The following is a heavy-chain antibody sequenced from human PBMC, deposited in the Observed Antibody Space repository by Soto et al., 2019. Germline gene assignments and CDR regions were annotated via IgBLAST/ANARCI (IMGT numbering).Heavy chain of an antibody. D-gene: IGHD1-26*01. CDR1: GGSISSGGYS. V-gene: IGHV4-30-2*01. J-gene: IGHJ4*02. Sequence: PSETLSLTCAVSGGSISSGGYSWSWIRQPPGKGLEWIGYMYHSGSTYYNPSLKSRVTISVDTSKNQLSLKLSSVTAADTAVYYCARVFSGSYSDYWGQGTLVTVSS. CDR2: MYHSGST. CDR3: ARVFSGSYSDY.